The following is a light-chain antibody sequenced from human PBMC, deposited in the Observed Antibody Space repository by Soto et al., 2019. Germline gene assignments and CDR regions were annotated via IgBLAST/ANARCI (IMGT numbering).Light chain of an antibody. Sequence: IVLTQSPATLSLSAVERATLSCRASQHVDIDLAGYQQRAGQAPRLIVDGASTKATDMPGRFSGRGSGTEFTLTINNLQPEDFEVYYCQQYRNWPRTFAQATKVDI. CDR1: QHVDID. CDR3: QQYRNWPRT. J-gene: IGKJ1*01. CDR2: GAS. V-gene: IGKV3-15*01.